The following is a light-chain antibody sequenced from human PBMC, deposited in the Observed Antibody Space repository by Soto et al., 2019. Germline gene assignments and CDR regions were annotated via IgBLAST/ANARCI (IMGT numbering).Light chain of an antibody. V-gene: IGKV1-5*03. CDR1: QSVSSW. J-gene: IGKJ1*01. CDR2: KAS. Sequence: DVQLTQSPSTLSASVGDRVTITCRASQSVSSWLAWYQAKPWKAPNLLIYKASTLESGVPSRFSGSGSGTEFTLTISSLQPDDFATYYCQQYRSYSWTFGQGTKVEI. CDR3: QQYRSYSWT.